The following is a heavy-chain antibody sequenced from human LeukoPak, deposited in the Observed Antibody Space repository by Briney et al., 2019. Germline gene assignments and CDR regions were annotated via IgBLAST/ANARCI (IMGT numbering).Heavy chain of an antibody. CDR2: IYCSGST. CDR3: ARLDGSAKATVVTLGAFDI. V-gene: IGHV4-39*01. Sequence: SETLSLTCTVSGGSISSSSYYWGWIRQPPGKGLEWIGSIYCSGSTYYNPSLKSRVTISVDTSKNQFSLKLSSVTAADTAVYYCARLDGSAKATVVTLGAFDIWGQGTMVTVSS. D-gene: IGHD4-23*01. CDR1: GGSISSSSYY. J-gene: IGHJ3*02.